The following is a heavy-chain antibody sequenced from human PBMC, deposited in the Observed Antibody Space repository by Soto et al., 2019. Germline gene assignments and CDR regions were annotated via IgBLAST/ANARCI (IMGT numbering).Heavy chain of an antibody. D-gene: IGHD3-3*01. CDR3: AKGEGGTTIFGVVIYFDY. CDR2: ISGSGCST. Sequence: GGSLRLSCAASGFTFSSYAMSWVRQAPGKGREWVSAISGSGCSTYYADSVKGRFTISRDNSKNTLYLQMNSLRAEDTAVYYCAKGEGGTTIFGVVIYFDYWGQGTLVTVSS. V-gene: IGHV3-23*01. CDR1: GFTFSSYA. J-gene: IGHJ4*02.